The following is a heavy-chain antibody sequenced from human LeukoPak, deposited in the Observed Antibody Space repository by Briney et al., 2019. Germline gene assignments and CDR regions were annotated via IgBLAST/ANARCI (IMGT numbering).Heavy chain of an antibody. Sequence: PGGPLRLSFGASGSTFSGYWMRWFRQAPGKGLEWVANIKQDGSEKYYVDSVKGRFTISRDNAKNSLFLQMGSLRVEDTAVYYCVSVRGYSTFDYWGQGTLVIVSS. V-gene: IGHV3-7*01. CDR1: GSTFSGYW. D-gene: IGHD3-10*01. CDR3: VSVRGYSTFDY. CDR2: IKQDGSEK. J-gene: IGHJ4*02.